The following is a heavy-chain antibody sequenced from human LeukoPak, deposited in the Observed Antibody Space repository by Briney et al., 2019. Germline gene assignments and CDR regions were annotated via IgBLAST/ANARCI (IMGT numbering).Heavy chain of an antibody. CDR2: INQDGSDK. Sequence: GGSLRLSCAASGFTFSSYWMTWVRQAPGKGLEWVANINQDGSDKYYVDSVKGRFTISRDNAKNSLYLQMNSLRAEDTAVYYCARDYRYFDWSKRDLDYWGQGTLVTVSS. J-gene: IGHJ4*02. CDR1: GFTFSSYW. V-gene: IGHV3-7*03. D-gene: IGHD3-9*01. CDR3: ARDYRYFDWSKRDLDY.